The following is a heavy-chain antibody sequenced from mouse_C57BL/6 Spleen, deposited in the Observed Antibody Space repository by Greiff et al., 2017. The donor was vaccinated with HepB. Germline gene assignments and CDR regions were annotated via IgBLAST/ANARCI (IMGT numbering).Heavy chain of an antibody. CDR2: ISSGSSTI. D-gene: IGHD2-4*01. CDR1: GFTFSDYG. CDR3: ARVYDYDPAEYFDV. V-gene: IGHV5-17*01. Sequence: EVMLVESGGGLVKPGGSLKLSCAASGFTFSDYGMHWVRQAPEKGLEWVAYISSGSSTIYYADTVKGRFTISRDNAKNTLFLQMTSLRSEDTAMYYCARVYDYDPAEYFDVWGTGTTVTVSS. J-gene: IGHJ1*03.